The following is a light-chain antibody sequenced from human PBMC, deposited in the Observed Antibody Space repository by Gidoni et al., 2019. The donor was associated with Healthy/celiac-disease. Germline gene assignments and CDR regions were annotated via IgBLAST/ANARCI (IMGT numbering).Light chain of an antibody. Sequence: DIVMNQSPDSLAVSLGERATINCKSSQSVLYSSNNQNYLAWYQQKPGQPPKLLIYWASTREPGVPDRFSSSGSGTDFTLTISSLQAEDVAVYYCQQYYSTPCSFGQGTKLEIK. V-gene: IGKV4-1*01. J-gene: IGKJ2*04. CDR2: WAS. CDR3: QQYYSTPCS. CDR1: QSVLYSSNNQNY.